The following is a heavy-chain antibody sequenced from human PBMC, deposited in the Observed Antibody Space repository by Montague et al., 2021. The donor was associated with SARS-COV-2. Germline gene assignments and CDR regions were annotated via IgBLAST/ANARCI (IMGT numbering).Heavy chain of an antibody. Sequence: SETLSLTCAVSGGSISSYYWSWIRQSPGKGLEWIGYVHYTGSTKYNPSLKTRVTLSLDTPTNRFSLKLSSVTAADTAVYYCARAQNTCFIANCVNYFDVWGLGALVTVSS. CDR1: GGSISSYY. V-gene: IGHV4-59*01. D-gene: IGHD1-1*01. CDR2: VHYTGST. CDR3: ARAQNTCFIANCVNYFDV. J-gene: IGHJ4*02.